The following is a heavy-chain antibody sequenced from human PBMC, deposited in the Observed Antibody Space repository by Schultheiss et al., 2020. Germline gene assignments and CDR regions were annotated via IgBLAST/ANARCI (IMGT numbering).Heavy chain of an antibody. Sequence: GSLRLSCTVSGASISSRSYYWGWIRQPPGKGLEWIGSVYYRGTTYYNPSLKSRVTISADTSKNQFSLKLSSVTAADTAVYYCARDYGSGRGQGGMDVWGQGTTVTVSS. J-gene: IGHJ6*02. V-gene: IGHV4-39*02. CDR3: ARDYGSGRGQGGMDV. CDR1: GASISSRSYY. CDR2: VYYRGTT. D-gene: IGHD3-10*01.